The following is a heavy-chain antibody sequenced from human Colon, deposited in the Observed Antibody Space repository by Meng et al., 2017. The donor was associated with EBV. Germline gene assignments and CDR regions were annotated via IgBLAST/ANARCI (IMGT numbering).Heavy chain of an antibody. Sequence: SGPGLVKPSATLSLTCPVSGDSLAPGRYSWNWIRQPPGKGLECIAYIYYIGGTNYNPSLKSRLTISLDTSKNQFSLSLRSVTAADTAVYYCARVSGRSFDPWGQGTLVTVSS. CDR3: ARVSGRSFDP. J-gene: IGHJ5*02. V-gene: IGHV4-61*01. D-gene: IGHD3-10*01. CDR1: GDSLAPGRYS. CDR2: IYYIGGT.